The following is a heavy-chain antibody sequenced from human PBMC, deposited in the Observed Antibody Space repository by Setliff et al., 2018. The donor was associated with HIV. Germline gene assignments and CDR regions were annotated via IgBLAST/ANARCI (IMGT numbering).Heavy chain of an antibody. D-gene: IGHD3-10*01. CDR3: ATGHYGSDSYYSIDH. CDR2: INPSGGLT. V-gene: IGHV1-46*01. CDR1: GHTFTNVD. J-gene: IGHJ4*02. Sequence: ASVKVSCKASGHTFTNVDIHWVRQAPGQGLEWMGIINPSGGLTDYPQKFQGRVTMTTDTSTNTIYMQLSSLTSEDTALYYCATGHYGSDSYYSIDHWGQGTLVTVSS.